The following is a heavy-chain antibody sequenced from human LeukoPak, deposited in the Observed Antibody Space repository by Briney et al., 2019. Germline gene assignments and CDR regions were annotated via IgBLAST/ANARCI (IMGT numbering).Heavy chain of an antibody. CDR3: AKAETMTQRGYFDY. CDR2: IKQDGSEK. D-gene: IGHD1-1*01. V-gene: IGHV3-7*01. J-gene: IGHJ4*02. CDR1: GFTFSSYW. Sequence: PGGSLRLSCAASGFTFSSYWMSWVRQAPGKGLEWVANIKQDGSEKYYVDSVKGRFTISRDNAKNSLYLQMNGLRAEDTAVYYCAKAETMTQRGYFDYWGQGTLVTVSS.